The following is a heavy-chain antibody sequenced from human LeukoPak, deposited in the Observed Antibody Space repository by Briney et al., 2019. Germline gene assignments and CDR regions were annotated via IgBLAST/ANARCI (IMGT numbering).Heavy chain of an antibody. Sequence: PSETLSLTCAVYGGSFSGYYWSWIRQPPGKGLEWIGEINHSGSTNYNPSLKSRVTISVDMSKNQFSLKLSSVTAADTAVYYCARGQPHAGTDYWGQGTLVTVSS. D-gene: IGHD1-1*01. J-gene: IGHJ4*02. V-gene: IGHV4-34*01. CDR2: INHSGST. CDR1: GGSFSGYY. CDR3: ARGQPHAGTDY.